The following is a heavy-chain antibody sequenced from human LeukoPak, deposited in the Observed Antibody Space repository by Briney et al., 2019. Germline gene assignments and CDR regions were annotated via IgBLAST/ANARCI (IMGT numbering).Heavy chain of an antibody. Sequence: GESLKISCQASGYDFPTYWFGWVRQLPGKGLEWMGVIYPDDSDTKYNPSLQGQVTISVDKSISTGYLQWSSLKASDTAMYYCARHIPSTGPGEYYMDVWGRGTTVIVS. V-gene: IGHV5-51*01. J-gene: IGHJ6*04. CDR2: IYPDDSDT. CDR1: GYDFPTYW. CDR3: ARHIPSTGPGEYYMDV. D-gene: IGHD2/OR15-2a*01.